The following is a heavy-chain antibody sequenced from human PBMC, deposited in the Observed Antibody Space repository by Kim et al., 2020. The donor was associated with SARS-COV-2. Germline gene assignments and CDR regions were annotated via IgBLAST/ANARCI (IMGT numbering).Heavy chain of an antibody. CDR1: GGTFSSYA. V-gene: IGHV1-69*13. Sequence: SVKVSCKASGGTFSSYAISWVRQAPGQGLEWMGGIIPIFGTANYAQKFQGRVTITADESTSTAYMELSSLRSEDTAVYYCATNRPYCSGGSCLSYYFDYWGQGTLVTVSS. CDR2: IIPIFGTA. J-gene: IGHJ4*02. D-gene: IGHD2-15*01. CDR3: ATNRPYCSGGSCLSYYFDY.